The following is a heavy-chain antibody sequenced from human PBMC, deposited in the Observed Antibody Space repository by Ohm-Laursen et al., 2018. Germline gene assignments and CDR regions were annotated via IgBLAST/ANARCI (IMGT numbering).Heavy chain of an antibody. D-gene: IGHD6-19*01. CDR1: GGSFSGYY. CDR3: ARVKQWLIYAFDI. V-gene: IGHV4-34*01. J-gene: IGHJ3*02. Sequence: SETLSLTCAVYGGSFSGYYWSWIRQPPGKGLEWIGEINHSGSTNYNPSLNSRVTISVDTSKNQFSLKLSSVTAADTAVYYCARVKQWLIYAFDIWGQGTMVTVSS. CDR2: INHSGST.